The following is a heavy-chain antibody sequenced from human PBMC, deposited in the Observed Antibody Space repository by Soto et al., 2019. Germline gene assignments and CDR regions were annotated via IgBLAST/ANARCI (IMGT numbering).Heavy chain of an antibody. CDR2: ISYDGSNK. V-gene: IGHV3-30*04. D-gene: IGHD3-22*01. J-gene: IGHJ5*02. Sequence: GGSLRLSCAASGFAFSSYAMHWVRQAPGKGLEWVAVISYDGSNKYYADSVKGRFTISRDNSKNTLYLQMNSLRAEDTAVYYCARDAAGSSGYYNWFDPWGQGTLVTVSS. CDR1: GFAFSSYA. CDR3: ARDAAGSSGYYNWFDP.